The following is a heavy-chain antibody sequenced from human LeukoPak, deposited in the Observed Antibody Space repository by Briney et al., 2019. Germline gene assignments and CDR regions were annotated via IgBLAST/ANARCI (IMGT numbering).Heavy chain of an antibody. V-gene: IGHV4-59*08. J-gene: IGHJ6*02. Sequence: SETLSLTCTVSVGSFSSYYGRWIRQPPGKGLEWIGYIYYSWSTNYNPSLKGQVAISVDTSKNQFSLKLSSVTAADTAVYYCARHVKVRGVIIRAYYYYGMDVWGQGTTVTVSS. CDR3: ARHVKVRGVIIRAYYYYGMDV. CDR2: IYYSWST. CDR1: VGSFSSYY. D-gene: IGHD3-10*01.